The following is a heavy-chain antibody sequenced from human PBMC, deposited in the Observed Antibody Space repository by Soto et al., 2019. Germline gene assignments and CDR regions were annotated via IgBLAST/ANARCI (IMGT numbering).Heavy chain of an antibody. CDR2: TYYRSKWYI. Sequence: PXQALSLTCAISGDSVSXNTAAWNWIRQSPSRGLEWLGRTYYRSKWYIDYAVSVRSRMTINPDTSKNQFSLQVNSVTPEDTAMYYCGGGSPFFDLWGLGTPVTVSS. CDR1: GDSVSXNTAA. J-gene: IGHJ4*02. V-gene: IGHV6-1*01. CDR3: GGGSPFFDL.